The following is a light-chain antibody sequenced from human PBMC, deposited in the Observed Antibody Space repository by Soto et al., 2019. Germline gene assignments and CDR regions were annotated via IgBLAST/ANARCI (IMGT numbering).Light chain of an antibody. CDR3: QQRTNWPLT. CDR2: DAS. CDR1: QSVGSS. J-gene: IGKJ4*01. Sequence: PGVRATLSCRASQSVGSSLAWYQQKPGQAPRLLIYDASTRATGIPARFRGSGSGTDFTLTISSLEPEDFAVYYCQQRTNWPLTFGGGTKVEIK. V-gene: IGKV3-11*01.